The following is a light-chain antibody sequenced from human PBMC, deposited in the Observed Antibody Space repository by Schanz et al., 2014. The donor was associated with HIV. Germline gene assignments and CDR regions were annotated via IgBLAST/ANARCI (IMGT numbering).Light chain of an antibody. CDR3: LSYDKTLSGPYV. V-gene: IGLV1-40*01. Sequence: QSVLTQPPSVSGAPGQRVTISCTGSRSNIGAGYDVHWYQQLPGTAPKLLIYANTNRPSGVPDRFSGSKSGTSVSLAITDLQAGDEADYYCLSYDKTLSGPYVFGSGTKLT. CDR1: RSNIGAGYD. J-gene: IGLJ1*01. CDR2: ANT.